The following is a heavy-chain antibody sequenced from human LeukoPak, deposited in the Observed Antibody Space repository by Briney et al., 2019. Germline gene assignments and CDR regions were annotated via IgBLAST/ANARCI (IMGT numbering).Heavy chain of an antibody. J-gene: IGHJ5*02. CDR1: GYTFTGYY. V-gene: IGHV1-2*02. CDR3: ARPPVRFGEFLNWFDP. CDR2: INPNSGGT. Sequence: GASVKVSCKASGYTFTGYYMHWVRQAPGQGLEWMGWINPNSGGTNYAQKFQGRVTMTRDTSISTAYMELSRLRSDDTAVYYCARPPVRFGEFLNWFDPWGQGTLVTVSP. D-gene: IGHD3-16*01.